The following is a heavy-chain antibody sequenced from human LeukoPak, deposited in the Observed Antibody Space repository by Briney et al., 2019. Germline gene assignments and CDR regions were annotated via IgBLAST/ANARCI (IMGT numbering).Heavy chain of an antibody. V-gene: IGHV4-59*01. D-gene: IGHD3-9*01. J-gene: IGHJ4*02. Sequence: SETLSLTCTVSGGSISSYYWSWIRQPPGKGLEWIGYIYYSGSTNYNPSLKSRVTISVDTSKNQFPLKLSSVTAADTAVYYCARVGTYYDILTGDFYYFDYWGQGTLVTVSS. CDR2: IYYSGST. CDR1: GGSISSYY. CDR3: ARVGTYYDILTGDFYYFDY.